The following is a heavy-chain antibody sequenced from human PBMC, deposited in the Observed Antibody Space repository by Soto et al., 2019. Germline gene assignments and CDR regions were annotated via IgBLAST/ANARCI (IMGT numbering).Heavy chain of an antibody. Sequence: PGGSLRLSCAACGFTFRDYYMSWIRQAPGKGLEWVSYISSSGSTIYYADSVKGRFTISRDNAKNSLYLQMNSLRAEDTAVYYCARDSSGWYGHTPDPNDYWGQGTLVTVSS. CDR1: GFTFRDYY. CDR2: ISSSGSTI. J-gene: IGHJ4*02. CDR3: ARDSSGWYGHTPDPNDY. D-gene: IGHD6-19*01. V-gene: IGHV3-11*01.